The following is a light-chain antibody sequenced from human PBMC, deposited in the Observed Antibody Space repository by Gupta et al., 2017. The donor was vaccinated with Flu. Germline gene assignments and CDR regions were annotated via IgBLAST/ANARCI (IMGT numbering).Light chain of an antibody. J-gene: IGLJ3*02. CDR1: SSDVGGHKY. Sequence: QSALTQPASVSGSPGQSITISCSGTSSDVGGHKYVSWYQQHPGKAPKLIIYEVSYRPSGVSNRFSGSKSGNTASLNISGLQTEDEADFYCQSYRSTNKPPWVFGGGTKLTVL. CDR2: EVS. CDR3: QSYRSTNKPPWV. V-gene: IGLV2-14*01.